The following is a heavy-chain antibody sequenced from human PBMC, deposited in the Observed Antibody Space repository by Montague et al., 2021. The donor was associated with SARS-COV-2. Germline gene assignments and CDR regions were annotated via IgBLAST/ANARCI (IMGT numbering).Heavy chain of an antibody. CDR3: ARQSPVTMIVVVISGRFDY. J-gene: IGHJ4*02. V-gene: IGHV4-39*01. D-gene: IGHD3-22*01. CDR1: GGSISSSSYY. CDR2: IYYSGST. Sequence: SETLSLTCTVSGGSISSSSYYWGWIRQPPGKGLEWIGSIYYSGSTYYNPSLKSRVTISVDTSKNQFSLKLSSVNAADTSVYYCARQSPVTMIVVVISGRFDYWGQGTLVTVSS.